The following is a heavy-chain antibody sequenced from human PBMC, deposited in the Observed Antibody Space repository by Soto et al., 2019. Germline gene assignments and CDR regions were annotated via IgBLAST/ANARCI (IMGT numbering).Heavy chain of an antibody. J-gene: IGHJ4*02. V-gene: IGHV1-18*01. CDR1: GYTCTSYG. Sequence: GVLVKGDGRGAGYTCTSYGISWLRKTKGQGLEGMGWISAYNGNTNYAQKLQGRVTMTTDTSTSTAYMELRSLRSDDTAVYYFAITRDIVVVPAAIASFDYWGQGTLVTVPS. CDR3: AITRDIVVVPAAIASFDY. CDR2: ISAYNGNT. D-gene: IGHD2-2*01.